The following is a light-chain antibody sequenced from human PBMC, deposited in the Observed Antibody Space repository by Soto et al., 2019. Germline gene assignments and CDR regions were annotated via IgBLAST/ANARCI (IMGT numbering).Light chain of an antibody. CDR3: PHYNSYSEA. CDR2: KAS. V-gene: IGKV1-5*03. J-gene: IGKJ1*01. CDR1: QTISSW. Sequence: EIQMTQSPSPLAGSLVYRVTITCLGSQTISSWLAWYQHKPGKAPKLLIYKASTLKSGVPSRFSGSGSGTEFTLTISSLQPDDFATYYCPHYNSYSEAFGQGTKVDI.